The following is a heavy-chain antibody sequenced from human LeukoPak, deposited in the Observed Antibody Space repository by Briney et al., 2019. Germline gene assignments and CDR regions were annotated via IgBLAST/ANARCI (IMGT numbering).Heavy chain of an antibody. CDR3: ARSHLLWFGEIQDY. V-gene: IGHV4-34*01. D-gene: IGHD3-10*01. J-gene: IGHJ4*02. CDR1: GGSFSGYY. Sequence: SETLSLTCAVYGGSFSGYYWSWIRQPPGKGLEWIGEINHSGSTNYNPSLKSRVTISVDTSKNQFSLKLSSVTAADTAVYYCARSHLLWFGEIQDYWGQGTLVTVSS. CDR2: INHSGST.